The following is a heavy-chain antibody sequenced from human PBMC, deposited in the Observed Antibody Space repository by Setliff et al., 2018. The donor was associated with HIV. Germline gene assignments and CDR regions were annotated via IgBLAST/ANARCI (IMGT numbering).Heavy chain of an antibody. J-gene: IGHJ6*02. CDR1: GYTFTGHY. D-gene: IGHD3-10*01. CDR3: ARNFGLSPSGKYYYYYGMDI. Sequence: AASVKVSCKASGYTFTGHYLHWVRQAPGQGLEWLGWVNPNSGDAIYAQNFQGRVTMTRDTSINAAYMELRGLRSYDTAVYYCARNFGLSPSGKYYYYYGMDIWVQGTTVTVSS. CDR2: VNPNSGDA. V-gene: IGHV1-2*02.